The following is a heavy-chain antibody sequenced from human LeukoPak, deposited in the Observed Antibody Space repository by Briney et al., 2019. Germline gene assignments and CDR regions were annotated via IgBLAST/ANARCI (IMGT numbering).Heavy chain of an antibody. D-gene: IGHD3-9*01. CDR2: IIGSGGST. CDR1: GFTFSSFG. Sequence: PGGSLTLSCAPSGFTFSSFGMSCVRPAPGEGLEWVSAIIGSGGSTYSADSVKGRFTISRDNSKNTLYLQMNGLRAADTAVYYCAKCILTGYYKGYMDVWGKGTTVTISS. CDR3: AKCILTGYYKGYMDV. J-gene: IGHJ6*03. V-gene: IGHV3-23*01.